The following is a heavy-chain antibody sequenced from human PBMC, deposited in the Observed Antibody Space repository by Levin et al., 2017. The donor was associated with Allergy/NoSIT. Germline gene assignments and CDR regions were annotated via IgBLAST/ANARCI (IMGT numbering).Heavy chain of an antibody. J-gene: IGHJ6*02. CDR1: GFTFSDYY. CDR3: ARVVGYYYGNQYYYYGMDV. V-gene: IGHV3-11*01. D-gene: IGHD5-18*01. CDR2: ISNSDTTI. Sequence: GGSLRLSCAASGFTFSDYYMSWIRQAPGKGLEWLSHISNSDTTIYYADSVKGRFTISRDNAKKSLYLRVNSLRAEDTAVYYCARVVGYYYGNQYYYYGMDVWGRGTTVTVSS.